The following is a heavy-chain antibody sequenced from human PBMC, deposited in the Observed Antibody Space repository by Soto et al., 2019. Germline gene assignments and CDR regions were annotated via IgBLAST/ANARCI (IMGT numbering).Heavy chain of an antibody. Sequence: PSETLSLTCTVSGGSISSYSWSWIRQPPGKGLEWIAYISYIGSTNYIPSLKSRVTISADTSENQVSLKLSPVTAADTAVYYCARHGGISMLRGALTSFDIWGQGTMVTVSS. V-gene: IGHV4-59*08. D-gene: IGHD3-10*01. CDR2: ISYIGST. J-gene: IGHJ3*02. CDR3: ARHGGISMLRGALTSFDI. CDR1: GGSISSYS.